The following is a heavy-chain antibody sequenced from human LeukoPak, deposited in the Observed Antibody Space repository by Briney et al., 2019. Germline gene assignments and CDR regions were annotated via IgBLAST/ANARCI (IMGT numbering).Heavy chain of an antibody. CDR1: GGSISSSSHY. J-gene: IGHJ4*02. CDR2: IYYSGST. CDR3: AREDTGGLDY. Sequence: PSETLSLTCTVSGGSISSSSHYWDWIRQPPGEGLEWIGSIYYSGSTYYNPPLKSRVTISVDTSKNQFSLKLISVTAADTAVYCCAREDTGGLDYWGQGILVTVSP. D-gene: IGHD2-8*02. V-gene: IGHV4-39*07.